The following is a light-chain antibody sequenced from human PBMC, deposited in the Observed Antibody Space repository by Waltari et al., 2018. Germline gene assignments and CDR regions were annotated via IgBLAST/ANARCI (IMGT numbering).Light chain of an antibody. CDR3: SSYTSSSVV. CDR2: DAD. CDR1: SSDVGGYNS. J-gene: IGLJ2*01. V-gene: IGLV2-14*03. Sequence: QSALSQPASVSGSPGQSITIPCTGTSSDVGGYNSVSWYQQHPGKAPKLMIYDADDRPSGVSNRFSGSKSGNTASLTISGLQAEDEADYYCSSYTSSSVVFGGGTKLTVL.